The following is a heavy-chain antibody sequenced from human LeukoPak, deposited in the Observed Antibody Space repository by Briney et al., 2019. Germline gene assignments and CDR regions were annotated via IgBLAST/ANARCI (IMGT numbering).Heavy chain of an antibody. Sequence: SETLSLTCTVSGGSISSYYWSWIRQPPGKGLEWIGEINHSGSTNYNPSLKSRVTISVDTSKNQFSLKLSSVTAVDTAVYYCARGARYCSGGSCRYYYYYYMDVWGKGTTVTVSS. CDR1: GGSISSYY. CDR3: ARGARYCSGGSCRYYYYYYMDV. D-gene: IGHD2-15*01. J-gene: IGHJ6*03. V-gene: IGHV4-34*01. CDR2: INHSGST.